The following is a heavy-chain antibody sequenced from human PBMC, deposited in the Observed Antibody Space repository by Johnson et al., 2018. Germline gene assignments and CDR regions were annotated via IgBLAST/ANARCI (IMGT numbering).Heavy chain of an antibody. Sequence: QVQLQESGPGLVKXSETXSLXCTVSGGSINSYYWSWIRQPPVKGLEWIGYIYYRGGSNYNPSLKSRVTISVDTSKNQFSLRLSSVTAADTALYYCAGGHPYDAFGIWGQGTMVTVSS. V-gene: IGHV4-59*01. CDR1: GGSINSYY. CDR3: AGGHPYDAFGI. D-gene: IGHD6-25*01. CDR2: IYYRGGS. J-gene: IGHJ3*02.